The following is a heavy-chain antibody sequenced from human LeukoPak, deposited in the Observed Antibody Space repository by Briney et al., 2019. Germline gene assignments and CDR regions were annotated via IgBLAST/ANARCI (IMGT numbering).Heavy chain of an antibody. CDR1: GFTFSSYW. CDR2: IKQDGSEK. CDR3: ARVYYDFWSGYYHLDY. J-gene: IGHJ4*01. D-gene: IGHD3-3*01. V-gene: IGHV3-7*01. Sequence: GGSLRLSCAASGFTFSSYWMSWVRQAPGKGLEWVANIKQDGSEKYYVDSVKGRFTISRDNAKNSLYLQMNSLRAEDTAVYYCARVYYDFWSGYYHLDYWGHGTLVTVSS.